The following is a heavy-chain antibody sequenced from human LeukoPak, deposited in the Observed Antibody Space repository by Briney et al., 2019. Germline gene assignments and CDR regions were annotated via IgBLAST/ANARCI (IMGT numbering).Heavy chain of an antibody. D-gene: IGHD4-17*01. Sequence: PSETLSLTCTVSGGSISSSSYYWSWIRQPPGKGLEWIGYIYHSGSTNYNPSLKSRVTISIDTSKNQFSLKLSSVTAADTAVYYCARGSLQFGTVTYFDYWGQGTLVTVSS. CDR2: IYHSGST. J-gene: IGHJ4*02. CDR1: GGSISSSSYY. V-gene: IGHV4-61*01. CDR3: ARGSLQFGTVTYFDY.